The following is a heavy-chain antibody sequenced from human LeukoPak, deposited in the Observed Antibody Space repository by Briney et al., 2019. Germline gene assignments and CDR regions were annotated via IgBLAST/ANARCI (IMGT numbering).Heavy chain of an antibody. CDR3: ARDLSNWAPSTSLDY. CDR1: GFTFSGYA. J-gene: IGHJ4*02. CDR2: ISSRSSTE. Sequence: PGGSLRLSCAASGFTFSGYAMTWVRQVPGKGLEWISYISSRSSTEYFADSVKGRFTISRDNAKNSLYLQMSGLRAEDTAVHYCARDLSNWAPSTSLDYWGQGALVTVSS. V-gene: IGHV3-48*04. D-gene: IGHD2/OR15-2a*01.